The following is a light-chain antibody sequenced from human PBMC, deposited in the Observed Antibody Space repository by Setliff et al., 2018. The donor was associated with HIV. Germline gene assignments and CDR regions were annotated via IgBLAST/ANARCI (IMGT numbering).Light chain of an antibody. CDR1: SSDVCGYNY. V-gene: IGLV2-14*01. CDR3: SSYTSSSTYV. CDR2: EVS. Sequence: QSALTQPDYVSGSHGKSITIYCTGTSSDVCGYNYVSWYQQHPGKDPKLMIYEVSNRPSGVSNRFSGSKSGNTASLTISGLQAEDEADYYCSSYTSSSTYVFGSGTKVTVL. J-gene: IGLJ1*01.